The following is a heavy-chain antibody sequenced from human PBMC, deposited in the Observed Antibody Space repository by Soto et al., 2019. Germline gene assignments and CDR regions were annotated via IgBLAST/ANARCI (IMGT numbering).Heavy chain of an antibody. Sequence: VGLLESGGGLVQPGGSLRLSCVASGFTFKNYDMRWIRQAPGKGLEWVSGISGSGGVTYYADSVKGRFTISRDNSKNTLYLLMNSLRAEDTAIYYCAKNRQFRSYYESAGHYDNWGQGTLVTVSS. V-gene: IGHV3-23*01. J-gene: IGHJ4*02. CDR2: ISGSGGVT. D-gene: IGHD3-10*01. CDR1: GFTFKNYD. CDR3: AKNRQFRSYYESAGHYDN.